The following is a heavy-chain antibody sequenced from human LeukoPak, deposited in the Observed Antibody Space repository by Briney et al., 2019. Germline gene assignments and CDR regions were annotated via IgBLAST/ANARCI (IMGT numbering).Heavy chain of an antibody. V-gene: IGHV1-69*06. Sequence: SVKVSWMACGVAFSSYAGSWGRQAPGQGLGWMLVIIPIFGTANYAQKFQGRVTITADKSTSTAYMELSSLRSEDTAVYYCATPFADPYYYYYGMDVWGKGTTVTVSS. D-gene: IGHD3-10*01. CDR1: GVAFSSYA. CDR3: ATPFADPYYYYYGMDV. J-gene: IGHJ6*04. CDR2: IIPIFGTA.